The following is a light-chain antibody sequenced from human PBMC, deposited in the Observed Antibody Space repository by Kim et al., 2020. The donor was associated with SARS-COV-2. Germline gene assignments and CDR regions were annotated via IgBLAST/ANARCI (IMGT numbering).Light chain of an antibody. CDR1: ALPKQY. V-gene: IGLV3-25*03. CDR2: EDT. CDR3: QSADSTNTFWV. J-gene: IGLJ3*02. Sequence: SYELTQPPSVSVSPGQTARITCPGDALPKQYAYWFQQKPGQAPVVVIYEDTERPSGIPERFSVSTSGTTVTLTISGVQAEDEAYYYCQSADSTNTFWVFG.